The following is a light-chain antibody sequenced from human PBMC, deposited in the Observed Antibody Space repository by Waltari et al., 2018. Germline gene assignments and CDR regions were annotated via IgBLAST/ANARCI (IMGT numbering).Light chain of an antibody. V-gene: IGKV1-12*01. CDR3: QQAADFPLT. J-gene: IGKJ4*01. CDR1: QGISSW. Sequence: DIQLTQSPSSVSASVGDRVTVVCRASQGISSWLTWYQQKPGEAPKLLIFAASTLETGVPSRFSGGGSGTEFNLTISSLQPEDLGTYYCQQAADFPLTFGGGTKVEIK. CDR2: AAS.